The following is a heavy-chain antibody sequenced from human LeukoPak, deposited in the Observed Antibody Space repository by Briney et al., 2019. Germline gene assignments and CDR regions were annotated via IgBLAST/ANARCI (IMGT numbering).Heavy chain of an antibody. Sequence: PGGSLRLSCAGSGFTFSKAWMNWVRQAPGKGPEWVSHISRSGDYTNYADSVKGRFTISRDNARNSLFLQMNSLRGEDTAIYYCARDKSYGDSEDFWGQGTLVTVSS. CDR3: ARDKSYGDSEDF. CDR1: GFTFSKAW. D-gene: IGHD4-17*01. J-gene: IGHJ4*02. V-gene: IGHV3-11*05. CDR2: ISRSGDYT.